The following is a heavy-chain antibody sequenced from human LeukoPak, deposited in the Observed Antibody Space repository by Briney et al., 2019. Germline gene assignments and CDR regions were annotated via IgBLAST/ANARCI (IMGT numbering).Heavy chain of an antibody. CDR2: VKSKADGGTA. V-gene: IGHV3-15*07. CDR3: TKAAFYYTSGSLDY. Sequence: GGSLRLSCAASGFTFSGFGMNWVRQAPGKGLEWVGRVKSKADGGTADYAAPVKGRFTISRDDSKNTLYLQMNSLKTEDTAMYFCTKAAFYYTSGSLDYWGRGTLVTVSS. J-gene: IGHJ4*02. D-gene: IGHD3-10*01. CDR1: GFTFSGFG.